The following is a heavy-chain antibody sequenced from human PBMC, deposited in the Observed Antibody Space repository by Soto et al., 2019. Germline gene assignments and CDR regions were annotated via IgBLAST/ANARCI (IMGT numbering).Heavy chain of an antibody. CDR1: GITSTTYA. D-gene: IGHD5-12*01. CDR3: ARAISGYVT. Sequence: ASVKVSCMESGITSTTYAMYWVRQAPGQGLEWMGWINTGNGNTRYSQRFLGIVSLTTDTSASTASMDLSSLTSEDTAVYYCARAISGYVTWGKGTLVTVSS. CDR2: INTGNGNT. J-gene: IGHJ5*02. V-gene: IGHV1-3*04.